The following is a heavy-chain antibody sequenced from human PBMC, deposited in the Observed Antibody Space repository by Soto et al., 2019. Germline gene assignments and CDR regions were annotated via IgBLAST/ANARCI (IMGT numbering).Heavy chain of an antibody. Sequence: QAQLVQSGAEVKKPGASVKVSCKTSGYTFTSYGIIWVRQAPGQGLEWMGWISGYNGNTEYGQKFQGRVTMTTDTSASTAYLELRSMRSADTAVYYCARDGYTCGSYYFDHWGQVTLVTVSS. CDR1: GYTFTSYG. D-gene: IGHD6-19*01. J-gene: IGHJ4*02. CDR2: ISGYNGNT. CDR3: ARDGYTCGSYYFDH. V-gene: IGHV1-18*01.